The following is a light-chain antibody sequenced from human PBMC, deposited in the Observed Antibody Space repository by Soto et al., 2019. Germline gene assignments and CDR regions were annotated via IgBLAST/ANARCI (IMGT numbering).Light chain of an antibody. CDR3: QQYKSPPYT. Sequence: DIQMTQSPSTLSASVGDRVTITCRASQSISTLLAWYQQKPGKAPKLLIYDASSLENGDPARFSRSGSGTEFTLAISSLQSDDFATYYCQQYKSPPYTFGQGTRLEIK. V-gene: IGKV1-5*01. CDR1: QSISTL. CDR2: DAS. J-gene: IGKJ2*01.